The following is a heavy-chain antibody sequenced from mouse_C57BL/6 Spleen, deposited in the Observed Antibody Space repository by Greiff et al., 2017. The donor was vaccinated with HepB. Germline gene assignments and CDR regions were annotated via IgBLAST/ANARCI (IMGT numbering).Heavy chain of an antibody. CDR1: GYSITSGYY. V-gene: IGHV3-6*01. CDR3: ARGDYSNYAAWFAY. J-gene: IGHJ3*01. D-gene: IGHD2-5*01. CDR2: ISYDGSN. Sequence: DVKLQESGPGLVKPSQSLSLTCSVTGYSITSGYYWNWIRQFPGNKLEWMGYISYDGSNNYNPSLKNRISITRDTSKNQFFLKLNSVTTEDTATYYCARGDYSNYAAWFAYWGQGTLVTVSA.